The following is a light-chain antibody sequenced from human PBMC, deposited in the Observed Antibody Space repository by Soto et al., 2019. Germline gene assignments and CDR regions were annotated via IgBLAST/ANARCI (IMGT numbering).Light chain of an antibody. CDR2: GAS. V-gene: IGKV3-20*01. Sequence: ETVLTQSPGTLSLSPGERGTLSCRASQRISSSYLAWFQQKPGQAPRLLIYGASSRATGIPDRFNGSGSGTDFTLTISRLEPEDFAVYYCQQYSNSVWTFGQGTKVDIK. CDR1: QRISSSY. CDR3: QQYSNSVWT. J-gene: IGKJ1*01.